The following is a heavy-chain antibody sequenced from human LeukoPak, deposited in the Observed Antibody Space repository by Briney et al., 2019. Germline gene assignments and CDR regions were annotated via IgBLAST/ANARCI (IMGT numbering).Heavy chain of an antibody. CDR3: AVVPAPGDFDY. V-gene: IGHV1-69*05. CDR2: IIPIFGTA. D-gene: IGHD2-2*01. J-gene: IGHJ4*02. Sequence: VAPVKVSCKASGGTFSSYAISWVRQAPGQGLEWMGGIIPIFGTANYAQKFQGRVTITTDESTSTAYMELSSLRSEDTAVYYCAVVPAPGDFDYWGQGTLVTVSS. CDR1: GGTFSSYA.